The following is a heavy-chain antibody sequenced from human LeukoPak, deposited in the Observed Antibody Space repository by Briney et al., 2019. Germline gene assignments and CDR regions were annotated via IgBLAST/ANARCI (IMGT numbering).Heavy chain of an antibody. D-gene: IGHD2-2*01. Sequence: ASVKVSCKASGYTFTSYAMNWVRQAPGQGLEWMGWINTNTGNPTYAQGFTGRFFFSLDTSVSTAYLQISSLKAEDTAVYYCAGLSRVVVPAASPYNWFDPWGQGTLVTVSS. V-gene: IGHV7-4-1*02. CDR1: GYTFTSYA. CDR3: AGLSRVVVPAASPYNWFDP. J-gene: IGHJ5*02. CDR2: INTNTGNP.